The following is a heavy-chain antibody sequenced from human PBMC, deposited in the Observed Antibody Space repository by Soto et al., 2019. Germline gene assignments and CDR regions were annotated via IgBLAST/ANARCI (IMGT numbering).Heavy chain of an antibody. J-gene: IGHJ4*02. CDR2: ISWDGLAQ. CDR3: AKETIPVGGPNYFDY. D-gene: IGHD6-19*01. Sequence: VQLVESGGGVVQPGRSLRLLCEASGFPFSRYGMHWVRQAPGMGLGWVAVISWDGLAQYYGDSVRGRFTISRDNSQSILDLQMNSLRTEDTAIYYCAKETIPVGGPNYFDYCGQGVLVTVSS. V-gene: IGHV3-30*18. CDR1: GFPFSRYG.